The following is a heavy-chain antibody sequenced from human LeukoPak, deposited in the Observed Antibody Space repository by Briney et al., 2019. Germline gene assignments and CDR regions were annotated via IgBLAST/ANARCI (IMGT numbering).Heavy chain of an antibody. CDR3: ARDGTWQWLHYYYGMDV. J-gene: IGHJ6*02. Sequence: GGSLRLSCAASGFTFSSYGMHWVRQAPGKGLEWVAVIWYDGSNKYYADPVKGRFTISRDNSKNTLYLQMNSLRAEDTAVYYCARDGTWQWLHYYYGMDVWGQGTTVTVSS. D-gene: IGHD5-12*01. CDR1: GFTFSSYG. V-gene: IGHV3-33*01. CDR2: IWYDGSNK.